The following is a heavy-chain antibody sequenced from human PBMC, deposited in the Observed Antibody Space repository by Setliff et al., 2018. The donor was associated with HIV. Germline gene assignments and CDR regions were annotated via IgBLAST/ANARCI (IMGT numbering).Heavy chain of an antibody. J-gene: IGHJ6*02. V-gene: IGHV3-30*04. D-gene: IGHD1-1*01. CDR3: ARATYGMDV. CDR1: GFAFSDFS. Sequence: PGGSLRLSCVASGFAFSDFSMFWARQAPGKGLEWVAVISFDGSHKYYADSLKGRFTISRDNSINTIYLQMNSLRTEDTAVYFCARATYGMDVWGQGTTVTVSS. CDR2: ISFDGSHK.